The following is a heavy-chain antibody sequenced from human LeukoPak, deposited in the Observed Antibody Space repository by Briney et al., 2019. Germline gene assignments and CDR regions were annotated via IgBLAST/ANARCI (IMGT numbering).Heavy chain of an antibody. CDR3: AILPDCSSTSCYTVDY. CDR1: GYTFTGYY. V-gene: IGHV1-2*02. D-gene: IGHD2-2*02. Sequence: APVKVSCKASGYTFTGYYMHWVRQAPGQGLEWMGWINPNSGGTNYAQKFQGRVTMTRDTSISTAYMELSRLRSDDTAVYYCAILPDCSSTSCYTVDYWGQGTLVTVSS. J-gene: IGHJ4*02. CDR2: INPNSGGT.